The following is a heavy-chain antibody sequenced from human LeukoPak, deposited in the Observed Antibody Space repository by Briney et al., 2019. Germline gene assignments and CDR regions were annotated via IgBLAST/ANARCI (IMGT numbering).Heavy chain of an antibody. CDR2: ISYDGANK. Sequence: GGSLGLSCAASGFPFSNYGMHWVRQTPGKGLEWVAFISYDGANKYYADFVKGRFTISRDNSKNTLYLQMNSLRGDDTGMYFCAKDSSSSNPYFGLDVWGQGTTVTVSS. D-gene: IGHD6-13*01. CDR1: GFPFSNYG. CDR3: AKDSSSSNPYFGLDV. J-gene: IGHJ6*02. V-gene: IGHV3-30*02.